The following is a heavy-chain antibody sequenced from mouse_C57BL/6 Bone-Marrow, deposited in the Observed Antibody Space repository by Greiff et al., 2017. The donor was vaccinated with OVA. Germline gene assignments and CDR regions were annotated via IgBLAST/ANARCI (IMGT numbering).Heavy chain of an antibody. CDR1: GYTFTSYW. CDR3: ARSGRLRRGYAMDY. CDR2: IDPNSGGT. J-gene: IGHJ4*01. D-gene: IGHD2-4*01. Sequence: QVQLQQPGAELVKPGASVKLSCKASGYTFTSYWMHWVKQRPGRGLEWIGRIDPNSGGTKYNEKFKSKATLTVDKPSSTAYMQLSSLPSEDSAVDYCARSGRLRRGYAMDYWGQGTSVTVSS. V-gene: IGHV1-72*01.